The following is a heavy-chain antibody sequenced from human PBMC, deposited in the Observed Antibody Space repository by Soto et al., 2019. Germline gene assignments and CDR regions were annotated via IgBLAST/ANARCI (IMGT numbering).Heavy chain of an antibody. D-gene: IGHD6-19*01. J-gene: IGHJ4*02. CDR2: ISGTGVST. CDR1: GLTFSSYA. V-gene: IGHV3-23*01. Sequence: GGSLRLSCEVSGLTFSSYAMSWVRQAPGKGLEWVAVISGTGVSTQYADSVKGRFTISRDNSKNTLNLQMNSLRAEDTAVYYCAKPRLVAGLIKYVDFASWGQGTLVTVSS. CDR3: AKPRLVAGLIKYVDFAS.